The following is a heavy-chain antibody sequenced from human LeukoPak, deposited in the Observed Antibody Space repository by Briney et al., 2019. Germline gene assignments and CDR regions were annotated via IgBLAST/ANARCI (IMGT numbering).Heavy chain of an antibody. CDR3: AKDSTGGIGAFDI. V-gene: IGHV3-33*06. CDR2: IWYDGSNK. CDR1: GFTFISYG. J-gene: IGHJ3*02. D-gene: IGHD2-15*01. Sequence: PGRSLRLSCAASGFTFISYGMHWVRQAPGRGLEWVAVIWYDGSNKYYADSVKGRFTISRDNSKNTLYLQMNSLRAEDTAVYYCAKDSTGGIGAFDIWGQGTMVTVSS.